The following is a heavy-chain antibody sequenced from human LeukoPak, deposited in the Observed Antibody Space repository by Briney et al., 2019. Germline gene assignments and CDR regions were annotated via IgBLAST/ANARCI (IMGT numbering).Heavy chain of an antibody. CDR1: GFNFDDSA. CDR2: ISADGGST. CDR3: AKESGKFDY. J-gene: IGHJ4*02. Sequence: GGSLRLSCVASGFNFDDSAMHWVRQAPGKGLEWVSLISADGGSTFSADSVKGRFSISRDNSKNSLYLQMNSLRSEDTAMYYCAKESGKFDYWGQGTLVAVSS. V-gene: IGHV3-43*02.